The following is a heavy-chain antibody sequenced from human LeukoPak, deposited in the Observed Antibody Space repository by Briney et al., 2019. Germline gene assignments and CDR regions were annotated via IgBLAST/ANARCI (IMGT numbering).Heavy chain of an antibody. D-gene: IGHD5-24*01. CDR1: GFTFSSYA. CDR2: ISYDGSNK. Sequence: PGGSLRLSCAASGFTFSSYAMHWVRQAPGKGLEWVAVISYDGSNKYYADSVKGRFTISRDNSKNTLYLQMNSLRAEDTAVYYCARGRPLQGLDYWGQGTLVTVSS. J-gene: IGHJ4*02. V-gene: IGHV3-30-3*01. CDR3: ARGRPLQGLDY.